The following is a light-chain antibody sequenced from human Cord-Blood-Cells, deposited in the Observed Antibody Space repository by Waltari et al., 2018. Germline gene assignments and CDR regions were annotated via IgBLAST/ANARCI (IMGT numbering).Light chain of an antibody. CDR3: CSYAGSYTRV. CDR1: SSDVGGYNY. Sequence: SCTGTSSDVGGYNYVSWYQQHPGKAPKLMIYDVSKRPSGVPDRFSGSKSGNTASLTISGLQAEDEADYYCCSYAGSYTRVFGGGTKLTVL. CDR2: DVS. V-gene: IGLV2-11*01. J-gene: IGLJ3*02.